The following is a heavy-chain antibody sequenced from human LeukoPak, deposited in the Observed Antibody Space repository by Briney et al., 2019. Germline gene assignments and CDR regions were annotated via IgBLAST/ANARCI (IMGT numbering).Heavy chain of an antibody. D-gene: IGHD3-10*01. V-gene: IGHV1-18*01. CDR3: ARDQLLWFGELSAY. J-gene: IGHJ4*02. Sequence: VASVKVSCKASGYTFTGYGISWVRQAPGQGVEWMGWISAYNGNTNYAQKLQGRVTMTTDTSTSTAYMELRSLRSDDTAVYYCARDQLLWFGELSAYWGQGTLVTVSS. CDR2: ISAYNGNT. CDR1: GYTFTGYG.